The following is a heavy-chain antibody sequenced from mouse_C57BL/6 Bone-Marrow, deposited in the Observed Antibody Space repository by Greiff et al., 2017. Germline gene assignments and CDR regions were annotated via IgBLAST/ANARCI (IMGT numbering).Heavy chain of an antibody. CDR2: IYPGSGST. CDR1: GYTFTSYW. V-gene: IGHV1-55*01. Sequence: QVHVKQPGAELVKPGASVKMSCKASGYTFTSYWITWVKQRPGQGLEWIGDIYPGSGSTNYNEKFKSKATLTVATSSSTAYMQLSSLTSEDSAVYYCASWGFYAMDYWGQGTAVTVSS. CDR3: ASWGFYAMDY. J-gene: IGHJ4*01.